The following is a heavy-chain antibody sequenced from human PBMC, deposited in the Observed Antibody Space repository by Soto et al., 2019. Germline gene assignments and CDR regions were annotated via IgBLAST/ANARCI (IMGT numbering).Heavy chain of an antibody. CDR3: ARNNYRSREC. J-gene: IGHJ4*02. D-gene: IGHD3-16*02. Sequence: ASVKLSCKPSGYPFTDLYIHWVRQAPGLGLEWMGWIDPRSGASRKTQRFQGRFTMTRETSTNTVYMELSSLRSDETAVYFCARNNYRSRECWGKGTLVIV. V-gene: IGHV1-2*02. CDR1: GYPFTDLY. CDR2: IDPRSGAS.